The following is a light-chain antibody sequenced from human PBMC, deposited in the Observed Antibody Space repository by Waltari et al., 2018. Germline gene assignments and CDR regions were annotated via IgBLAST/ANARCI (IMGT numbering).Light chain of an antibody. J-gene: IGKJ1*01. CDR3: QQYDNLPGT. CDR2: DAA. Sequence: DIQMTQSPSSLAASVGDRVTITCQASQDISNYLNWYQQKPGKAPKLLIYDAANLETGVPSMFSGSGPGTDFTFTISRLQPEDIATYYCQQYDNLPGTFGQGTKVEIK. CDR1: QDISNY. V-gene: IGKV1-33*01.